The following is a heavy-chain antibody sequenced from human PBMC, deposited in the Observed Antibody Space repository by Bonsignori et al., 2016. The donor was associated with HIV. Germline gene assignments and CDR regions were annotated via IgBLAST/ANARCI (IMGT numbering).Heavy chain of an antibody. V-gene: IGHV4-39*07. Sequence: QLQLQESGPGLVKPSETLSLTCTVSGGSISTTNYYWGWIRQPPGAGLEWIGIIYHSGDTYYNPSLESRVTISVDISRNDFSLKLNSVTAADTAVYFCARMHGALFDPWGQGTLVTVSS. CDR3: ARMHGALFDP. D-gene: IGHD4-17*01. J-gene: IGHJ5*02. CDR1: GGSISTTNYY. CDR2: IYHSGDT.